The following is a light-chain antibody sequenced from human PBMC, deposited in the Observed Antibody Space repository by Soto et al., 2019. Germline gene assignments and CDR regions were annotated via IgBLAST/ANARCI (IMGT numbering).Light chain of an antibody. CDR3: QQYNSWPPIT. Sequence: EIVLTQSPATLSVSPGGRSTLSCSSSQSFSSSYLACYQQKPGQAPTLLISGASSRATGIPDRFSGSGSGTDFTPTLSRLEPEDFAVYYCQQYNSWPPITFGQGTKVDIK. CDR1: QSFSSSY. J-gene: IGKJ1*01. CDR2: GAS. V-gene: IGKV3-20*01.